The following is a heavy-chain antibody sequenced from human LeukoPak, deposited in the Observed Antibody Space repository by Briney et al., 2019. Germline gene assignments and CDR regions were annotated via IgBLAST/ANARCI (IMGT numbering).Heavy chain of an antibody. Sequence: ASVKVSCKASGYTFTSYSMNWVRQAPGQGLQYMGWINTNTGSPTYAQDFTGRFVFSLDTSVSTAYLQISILKAEDTAVYYCARDYYFDYWGHGTLVTVSS. CDR2: INTNTGSP. CDR3: ARDYYFDY. J-gene: IGHJ4*01. V-gene: IGHV7-4-1*02. CDR1: GYTFTSYS.